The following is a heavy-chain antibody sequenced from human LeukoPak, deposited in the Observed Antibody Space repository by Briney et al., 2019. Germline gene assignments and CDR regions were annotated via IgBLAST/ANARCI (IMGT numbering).Heavy chain of an antibody. CDR3: ASAVIAAAGTRFDY. CDR1: GGSISSYY. V-gene: IGHV4-59*01. CDR2: IYYSGST. J-gene: IGHJ4*02. D-gene: IGHD6-13*01. Sequence: SETLSLTCTVSGGSISSYYWSWIRQPPGKGLEWIGYIYYSGSTNYTPSLKSRVTISVDTSKNQFSLKLSSVTAADTAVYYCASAVIAAAGTRFDYWGQGTLVTVSS.